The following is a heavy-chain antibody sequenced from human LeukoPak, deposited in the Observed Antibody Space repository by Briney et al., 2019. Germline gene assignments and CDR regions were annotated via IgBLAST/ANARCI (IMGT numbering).Heavy chain of an antibody. CDR2: IYYSGST. J-gene: IGHJ6*03. CDR1: GGSISSSSYY. D-gene: IGHD1-26*01. V-gene: IGHV4-39*07. Sequence: SETLSLTCTVSGGSISSSSYYWGWIRQPPGKGLEWIGSIYYSGSTYYNPSLKSRVTISVDTSKNQFSLKLSSVTAADTAVYYCARTYSGSYHRHYYYYMDVWGKGTTVTVSS. CDR3: ARTYSGSYHRHYYYYMDV.